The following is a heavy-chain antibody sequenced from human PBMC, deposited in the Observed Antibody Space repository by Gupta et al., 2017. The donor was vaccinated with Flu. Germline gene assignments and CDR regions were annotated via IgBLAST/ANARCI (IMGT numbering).Heavy chain of an antibody. CDR3: ARDRFLEWLLPLDY. Sequence: QVQVVESGGGVVQPGRSLRLPRAPSGIRFSTYVIHWVRQAPGKALEWVATISHDGTNKDYADSVKGRFTISRDNTKNTLYLQMESLRGEDTAVYFCARDRFLEWLLPLDYWGQGTLVTVSS. CDR2: ISHDGTNK. D-gene: IGHD3-3*01. CDR1: GIRFSTYV. V-gene: IGHV3-30-3*01. J-gene: IGHJ4*02.